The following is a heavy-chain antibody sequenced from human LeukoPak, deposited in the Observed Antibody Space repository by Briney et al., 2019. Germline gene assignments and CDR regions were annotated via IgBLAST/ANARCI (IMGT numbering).Heavy chain of an antibody. CDR1: GFTFGRYG. CDR3: ARDRPDCGGDCSSDAIDI. Sequence: GGSLRLSCAASGFTFGRYGMHWVRQAPGKGLEWVAVIWYDGRNQYYADSVKGRFAISRDNSKNTLYLQMNSLATEDTAVYFCARDRPDCGGDCSSDAIDIWGQGTKVTVSS. D-gene: IGHD2-21*02. V-gene: IGHV3-33*01. J-gene: IGHJ3*02. CDR2: IWYDGRNQ.